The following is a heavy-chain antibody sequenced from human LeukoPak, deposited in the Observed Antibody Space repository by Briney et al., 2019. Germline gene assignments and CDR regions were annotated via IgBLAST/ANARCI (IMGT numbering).Heavy chain of an antibody. CDR2: ISYDGSNK. CDR1: GVTFSSYA. J-gene: IGHJ4*02. Sequence: PGRSLRLSCAAPGVTFSSYAMRWVRQAQGKGLEWVAVISYDGSNKYYADSVKGRFTISRDNSKNTLYLQMNSLRAEDTAVYYCARDPSGSGPFDYWGQGTLVTVSS. V-gene: IGHV3-30*04. D-gene: IGHD3-10*01. CDR3: ARDPSGSGPFDY.